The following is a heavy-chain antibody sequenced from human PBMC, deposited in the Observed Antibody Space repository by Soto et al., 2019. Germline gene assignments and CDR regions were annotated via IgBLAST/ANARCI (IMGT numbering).Heavy chain of an antibody. Sequence: QVQLQESGPGLVKPSQTLSLTCTVSGGSIYNGGFFWNWIRQHPGKGLEWLGYIYYSGSTSYNPSLKSRLTISVDTSKNQFSLKLSSVTAADTAVYYCAREVVRGGWFDYWGQGTLVTVSS. V-gene: IGHV4-31*03. D-gene: IGHD3-10*01. CDR2: IYYSGST. J-gene: IGHJ4*02. CDR1: GGSIYNGGFF. CDR3: AREVVRGGWFDY.